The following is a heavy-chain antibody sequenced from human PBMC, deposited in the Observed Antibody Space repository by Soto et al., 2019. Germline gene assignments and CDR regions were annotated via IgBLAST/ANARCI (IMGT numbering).Heavy chain of an antibody. V-gene: IGHV2-5*02. CDR1: GFSLSTSGVG. Sequence: QITLKESGPTLVKPTQTLTLTCTFSGFSLSTSGVGMGWIRQPPGKALEWLALIYWDDDKRYSPSLKNRLTITKDPSKNQVVLTRTNLDPVDTATYYCAHRLTTVTSGAFDIWGQGTMFTVSS. CDR3: AHRLTTVTSGAFDI. D-gene: IGHD4-17*01. J-gene: IGHJ3*02. CDR2: IYWDDDK.